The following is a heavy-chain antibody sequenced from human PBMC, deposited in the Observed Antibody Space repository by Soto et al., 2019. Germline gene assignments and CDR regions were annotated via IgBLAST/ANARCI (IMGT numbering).Heavy chain of an antibody. V-gene: IGHV1-69*02. Sequence: QVQLVQSGAEVKKPGSSVKVSCKASGGTFSSYTISWVRQAPGQGLEWMGRIIPILGIANYAQKFQGRVTITADKSTSTAYMELSSPRSEDTAVYYCARSKDYGEFDYWGQGTLVTVSS. CDR2: IIPILGIA. J-gene: IGHJ4*02. CDR1: GGTFSSYT. D-gene: IGHD4-17*01. CDR3: ARSKDYGEFDY.